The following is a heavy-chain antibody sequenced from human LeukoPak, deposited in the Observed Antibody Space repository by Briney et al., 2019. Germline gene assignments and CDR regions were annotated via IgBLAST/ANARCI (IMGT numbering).Heavy chain of an antibody. V-gene: IGHV3-74*01. Sequence: GGSLRLSCAASGFTFSSYWMHWVRQVPGKGLVWVSRINSDGSSRNYADSVKGRFTISRDNSKNTLYLQMNSLRAEDTAVYYCAREAGSPYYYYGMDVWGQGTTVTVSS. D-gene: IGHD6-19*01. CDR3: AREAGSPYYYYGMDV. CDR2: INSDGSSR. J-gene: IGHJ6*02. CDR1: GFTFSSYW.